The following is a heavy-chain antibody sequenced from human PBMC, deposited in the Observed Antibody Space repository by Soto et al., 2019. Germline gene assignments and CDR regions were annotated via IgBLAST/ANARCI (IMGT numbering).Heavy chain of an antibody. CDR2: IHSSGST. CDR1: GGSISTYY. Sequence: SETLSLTCTVSGGSISTYYWSWIRQPAGKGLEWIGRIHSSGSTNYNPSLKSRVTMSVDTAKNQFSLKLNSVTAADTAVYYCARAKDLSPSEWGQGTRVTVSS. J-gene: IGHJ4*02. CDR3: ARAKDLSPSE. V-gene: IGHV4-4*07.